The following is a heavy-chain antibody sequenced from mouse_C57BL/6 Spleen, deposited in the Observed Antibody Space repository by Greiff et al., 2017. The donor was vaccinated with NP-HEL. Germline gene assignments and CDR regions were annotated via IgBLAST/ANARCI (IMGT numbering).Heavy chain of an antibody. CDR1: GYTFTSYW. D-gene: IGHD1-1*01. CDR2: IDPSDSYT. V-gene: IGHV1-69*01. Sequence: QVQLQQPGAELVMPGASVKLSCKASGYTFTSYWMHWVKQRPGQGLEWIGEIDPSDSYTNYNQKFKGKSTLTVDKPSSTAYMQLSSLTSEDSAVYYCASETYYYGSSYFDYWGQGTTLTVSS. J-gene: IGHJ2*01. CDR3: ASETYYYGSSYFDY.